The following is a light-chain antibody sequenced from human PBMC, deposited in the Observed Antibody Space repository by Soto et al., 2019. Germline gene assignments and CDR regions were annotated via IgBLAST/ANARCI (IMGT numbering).Light chain of an antibody. V-gene: IGLV1-47*02. CDR1: SSNIGSNY. Sequence: QSVLTQPPSTSGTPGQRVIISCSGSSSNIGSNYVFWYQQLPGTAPKLLIYSHNQRPSGVPDRFSDSTSGTSASLAISGLRSEDEAHYYCAAWDDSLSGVVFGGGTKLTVL. J-gene: IGLJ3*02. CDR2: SHN. CDR3: AAWDDSLSGVV.